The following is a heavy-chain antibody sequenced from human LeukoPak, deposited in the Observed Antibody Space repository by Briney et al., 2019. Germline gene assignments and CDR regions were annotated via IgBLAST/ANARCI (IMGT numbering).Heavy chain of an antibody. V-gene: IGHV3-48*04. D-gene: IGHD1-26*01. CDR3: VAWGNSGNS. CDR2: ISDGSSTI. CDR1: GFTFSNYN. J-gene: IGHJ3*01. Sequence: PGGSLRLSCAASGFTFSNYNLNWVRQAPGKGLEWVSYISDGSSTIYYADSVRGRFTISRDNAKNSLYLQMNGLRAEDTAVYYCVAWGNSGNSWGQGTMVIVSS.